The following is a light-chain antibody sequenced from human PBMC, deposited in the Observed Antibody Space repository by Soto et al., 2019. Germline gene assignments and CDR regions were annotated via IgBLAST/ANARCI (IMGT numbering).Light chain of an antibody. J-gene: IGKJ1*01. CDR1: QGIRND. CDR2: AAS. Sequence: IHMTQSTSSRSASVEDRGTITCRASQGIRNDLGWYQQKPGKAPKLLIYAASSLQSGVPSRSTGSGPGTDSTLTISSLHPDDFPTYSCQHYNSYSEAFGRGTKVDI. V-gene: IGKV1-6*01. CDR3: QHYNSYSEA.